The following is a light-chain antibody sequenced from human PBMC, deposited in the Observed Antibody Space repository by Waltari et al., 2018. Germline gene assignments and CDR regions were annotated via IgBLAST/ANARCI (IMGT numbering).Light chain of an antibody. Sequence: HSALTQPASVSGSPGQSITISCPGTRSDVGAYYFVSWYRQHPDKVPNLIIFDVTERPSGISARFSGSKSGNTASLTISGLQADDEADYYCAAYTSSSNFVFGSGTTVTV. CDR1: RSDVGAYYF. V-gene: IGLV2-14*03. CDR3: AAYTSSSNFV. J-gene: IGLJ1*01. CDR2: DVT.